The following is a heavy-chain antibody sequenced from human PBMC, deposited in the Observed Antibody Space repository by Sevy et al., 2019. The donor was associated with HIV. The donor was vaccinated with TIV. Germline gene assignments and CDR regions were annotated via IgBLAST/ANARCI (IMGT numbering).Heavy chain of an antibody. Sequence: ASVKVSCKASGGTFSSYSISWVRQAPGQGLEWMGGIIPIFGTANYAQKFQGRVTITVDESKSTAYMELSSLRPEDTAVSYCARDNSPTTSYYYYYCMDVWGQGTTVTVSS. CDR3: ARDNSPTTSYYYYYCMDV. V-gene: IGHV1-69*13. J-gene: IGHJ6*02. CDR2: IIPIFGTA. D-gene: IGHD1-1*01. CDR1: GGTFSSYS.